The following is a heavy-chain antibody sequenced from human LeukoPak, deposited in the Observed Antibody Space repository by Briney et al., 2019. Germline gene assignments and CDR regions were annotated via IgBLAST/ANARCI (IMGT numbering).Heavy chain of an antibody. CDR3: ARDRIAVAGTYFDY. V-gene: IGHV3-66*01. CDR1: GFSVSTNY. CDR2: IYSGGST. D-gene: IGHD6-19*01. J-gene: IGHJ4*02. Sequence: GGSLRLSCAASGFSVSTNYMSWVRQAPGKGLEWVSVIYSGGSTYYIDSVKGRFTISRDNSKNTLYLQMNSLRAEDTAVYYCARDRIAVAGTYFDYWGQGTLVTVSS.